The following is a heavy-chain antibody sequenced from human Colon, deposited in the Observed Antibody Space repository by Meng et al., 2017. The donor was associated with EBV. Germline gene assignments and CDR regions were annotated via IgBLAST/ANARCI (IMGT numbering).Heavy chain of an antibody. D-gene: IGHD1-26*01. V-gene: IGHV4-4*02. J-gene: IGHJ4*02. CDR2: IDDSGST. CDR3: ARGKQDAWELLAY. CDR1: GVSISSNIR. Sequence: QGRLQGSGPGLGKPSGTLSLTCGVSGVSISSNIRWTWVRQPPGKGLEWIGDIDDSGSTNYNPSLNSRISISLDKSKNHFSLKVNSVTAADTAVYYCARGKQDAWELLAYWGQGALVTVSS.